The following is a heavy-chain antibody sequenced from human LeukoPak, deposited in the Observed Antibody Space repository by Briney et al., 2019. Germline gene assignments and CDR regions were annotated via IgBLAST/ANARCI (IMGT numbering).Heavy chain of an antibody. V-gene: IGHV4-34*01. D-gene: IGHD6-13*01. J-gene: IGHJ6*03. CDR1: GGSFSGYY. CDR2: INHSGST. CDR3: ARVGGSSWYYYYYYRDV. Sequence: SETLSLTCAVYGGSFSGYYWSWIRQPPGKGLEWMGEINHSGSTNYNPSLKSRVTISVDTSKNQFSLKLSSVTAADTAVYYCARVGGSSWYYYYYYRDVWGKGTTVTVSS.